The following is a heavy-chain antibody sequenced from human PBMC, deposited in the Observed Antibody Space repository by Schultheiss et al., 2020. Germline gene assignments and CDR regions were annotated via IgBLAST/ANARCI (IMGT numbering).Heavy chain of an antibody. CDR3: ARARGATVVNY. CDR2: IYYSGST. D-gene: IGHD4-23*01. J-gene: IGHJ4*02. CDR1: GGSLSSYY. Sequence: SETLSLTCTVSGGSLSSYYWSWIRQPPGKGLEWIGYIYYSGSTNYNPSLKSRVTISVDTSKNQFSLKLSSVTAAVTAVYYCARARGATVVNYWGQGTLVTFSS. V-gene: IGHV4-59*01.